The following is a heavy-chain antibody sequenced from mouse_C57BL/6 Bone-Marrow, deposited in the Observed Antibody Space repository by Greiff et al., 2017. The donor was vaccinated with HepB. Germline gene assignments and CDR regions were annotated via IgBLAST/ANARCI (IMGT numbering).Heavy chain of an antibody. CDR2: ISSGSSTI. CDR3: ARAPQGFDY. V-gene: IGHV5-17*01. CDR1: AFTFSDYG. J-gene: IGHJ2*01. Sequence: EVKVVESGGGLVKPGGSLKPSCAASAFTFSDYGMHWARQAPEKGREWVAYISSGSSTIYYADTVQGRFPSSRDNAKNTLCLQMTSLGSEDTAMYYCARAPQGFDYWGQGSTRTGSS.